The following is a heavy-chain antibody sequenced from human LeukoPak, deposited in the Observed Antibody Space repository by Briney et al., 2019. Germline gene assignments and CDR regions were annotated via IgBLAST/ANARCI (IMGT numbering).Heavy chain of an antibody. Sequence: PGGSLRLSCGASGFTFGSYGMSWVRQAPGKGPEWVSFISPSGDRTSNADSVEGRFTISRDNPRDTLYLQMNSLRDEDTAGYYCAIMHGYYDGSGYWVQWGQGTLVTVSS. CDR2: ISPSGDRT. CDR1: GFTFGSYG. J-gene: IGHJ4*02. V-gene: IGHV3-23*01. D-gene: IGHD3-22*01. CDR3: AIMHGYYDGSGYWVQ.